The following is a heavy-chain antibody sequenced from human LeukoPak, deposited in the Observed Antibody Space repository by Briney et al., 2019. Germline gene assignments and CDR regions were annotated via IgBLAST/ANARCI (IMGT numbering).Heavy chain of an antibody. J-gene: IGHJ4*02. CDR3: ARGRSDWNYAF. CDR2: INPNSGGT. D-gene: IGHD1-7*01. CDR1: GYTFTGYY. Sequence: ASVKVSCKVSGYTFTGYYMHWVRQAPGQGLEWMGWINPNSGGTSYAQKFQGGVTMTRDTSISTAYMELSRLRSDDTAVYYCARGRSDWNYAFGGKGTLVTVSS. V-gene: IGHV1-2*02.